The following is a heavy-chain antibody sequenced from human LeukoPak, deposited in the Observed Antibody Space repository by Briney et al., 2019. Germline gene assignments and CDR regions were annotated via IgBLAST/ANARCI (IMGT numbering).Heavy chain of an antibody. V-gene: IGHV4-39*01. CDR2: IYYSGST. CDR1: GGSISSSSYS. Sequence: SETLSLTCTVSGGSISSSSYSWGWIRQPPGKGLEWIGSIYYSGSTYYNPSLKSRVTISVDTSKNQFSLKLSSVTAADTAVYYCARQKWELDYWGQGTLVTVSS. CDR3: ARQKWELDY. J-gene: IGHJ4*02. D-gene: IGHD1-26*01.